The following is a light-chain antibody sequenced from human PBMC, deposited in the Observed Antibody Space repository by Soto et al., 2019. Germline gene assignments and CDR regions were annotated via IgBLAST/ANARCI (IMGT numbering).Light chain of an antibody. J-gene: IGKJ4*01. CDR3: QQYGSSPLT. Sequence: EIVLTQSPGTLSLSPGERATLSCRASQSVSSSYLAWYQQKPGQAPRLLIYDASSRATGIPDRFSGSGSGTDFTLTISRLEPDDFAVHYCQQYGSSPLTFGGGTKVEIK. CDR2: DAS. CDR1: QSVSSSY. V-gene: IGKV3-20*01.